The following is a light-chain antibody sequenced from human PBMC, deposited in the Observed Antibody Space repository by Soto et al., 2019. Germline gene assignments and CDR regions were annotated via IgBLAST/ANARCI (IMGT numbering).Light chain of an antibody. V-gene: IGKV3-20*01. J-gene: IGKJ3*01. CDR1: QSISNNY. CDR2: GAS. CDR3: QQYVSPPFT. Sequence: EIVLTQSPGTLSLSPGERASLSCRASQSISNNYLAWFQQKPGQAPRVLIYGASSRATGIPDRFSGSGSGTDFTLTISRLEPEDFAVYYCQQYVSPPFTFGPGTKVD.